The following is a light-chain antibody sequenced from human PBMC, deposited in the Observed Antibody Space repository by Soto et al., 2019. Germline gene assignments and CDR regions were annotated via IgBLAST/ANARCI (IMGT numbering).Light chain of an antibody. J-gene: IGKJ4*01. Sequence: IQLTQSPSSLSASVGDRVTITCRASQGISSYLGWYQQKPGKAPNLLIYDASTLHSGVPSRFSGDGSGTDFTLTISSLQPEDFATYYCQQVNVYPSTFGGGTKVEIK. V-gene: IGKV1-9*01. CDR2: DAS. CDR1: QGISSY. CDR3: QQVNVYPST.